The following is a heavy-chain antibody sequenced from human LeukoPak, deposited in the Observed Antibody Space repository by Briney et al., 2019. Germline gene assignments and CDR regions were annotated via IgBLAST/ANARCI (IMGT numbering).Heavy chain of an antibody. CDR2: ITHRGST. CDR1: GGSFSGYY. CDR3: AMTVASREFDP. V-gene: IGHV4-34*01. Sequence: PLETLSLTCTVSGGSFSGYYWSWIRQPPGKGLEWIGEITHRGSTIYNPSLKSRVTMSVDTSKNQFSLKLSSVTAADTAVYYCAMTVASREFDPWGQGTLVTVSS. D-gene: IGHD6-19*01. J-gene: IGHJ5*01.